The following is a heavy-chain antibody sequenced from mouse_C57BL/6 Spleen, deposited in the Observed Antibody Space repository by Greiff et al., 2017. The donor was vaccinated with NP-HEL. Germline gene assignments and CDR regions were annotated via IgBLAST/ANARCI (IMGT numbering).Heavy chain of an antibody. CDR3: TTSACDVAY. CDR2: IDPEDGDT. D-gene: IGHD2-13*01. CDR1: GFNIKDYY. Sequence: VQLQQSGAELVRPGASVKLSCTASGFNIKDYYMHWVKQRPEQGLEWIGRIDPEDGDTEYAPKFPGKATLTADTSSNTAYLQLSSLTSEETAVYYCTTSACDVAYWGQGTLVTVSA. V-gene: IGHV14-1*01. J-gene: IGHJ3*01.